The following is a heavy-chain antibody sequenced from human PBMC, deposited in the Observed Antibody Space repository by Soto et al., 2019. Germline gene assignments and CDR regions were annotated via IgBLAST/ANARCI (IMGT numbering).Heavy chain of an antibody. D-gene: IGHD3-10*01. CDR1: GGTFSSYA. J-gene: IGHJ4*02. CDR3: ASVAITMVRGVHLLQLDY. CDR2: IIPIFGTA. V-gene: IGHV1-69*01. Sequence: QVQLVQSGAEVKKPGSSVKVSCEASGGTFSSYAISWVRQTPGQGLEWMGGIIPIFGTANYAQKFQGRVTITADESTSTAYMELSSLRSEDTAVYYCASVAITMVRGVHLLQLDYWGQGTLVTVSS.